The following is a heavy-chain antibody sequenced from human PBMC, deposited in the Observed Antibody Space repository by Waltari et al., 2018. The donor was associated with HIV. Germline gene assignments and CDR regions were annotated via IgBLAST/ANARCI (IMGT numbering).Heavy chain of an antibody. V-gene: IGHV4-31*01. Sequence: QVQLQESGPGLVKPSQTLSLTCTVSGGSISSGGYYWSWIRQHPGKGLEWIGYIYYSGSTYYNPSLKSLVTISVDTSKNQFSLKLSSVTAADTAVYYCARYMITFGGVIRNWFDPWGQGTLVTVSS. CDR1: GGSISSGGYY. D-gene: IGHD3-16*01. CDR2: IYYSGST. J-gene: IGHJ5*02. CDR3: ARYMITFGGVIRNWFDP.